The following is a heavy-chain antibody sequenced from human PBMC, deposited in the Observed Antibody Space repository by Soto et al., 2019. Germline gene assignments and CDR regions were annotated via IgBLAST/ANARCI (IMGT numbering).Heavy chain of an antibody. CDR2: IRSKANSYAT. CDR3: TRHPDPPPIVVVPAAIHWFDP. CDR1: GFTFSGSA. D-gene: IGHD2-2*01. Sequence: GGSLRLSCAASGFTFSGSAMHWVRQASGKGLEWVGRIRSKANSYATAYAASVKGRFTISRDDSKNTAYLQMNSLKTEDTVVYYCTRHPDPPPIVVVPAAIHWFDPWGQGTLVTVSS. J-gene: IGHJ5*02. V-gene: IGHV3-73*01.